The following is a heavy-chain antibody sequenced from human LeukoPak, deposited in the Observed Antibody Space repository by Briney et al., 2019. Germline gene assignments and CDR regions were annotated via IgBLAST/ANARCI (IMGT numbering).Heavy chain of an antibody. CDR3: ASRTYRV. Sequence: SETLSLTCTVSGGSISSSSYYWGWIRQPPGKGLEWIGSIYYSGSTYYSPSLKSRVTVSVDTSKNQFSLKLTSVTTADTAVYYCASRTYRVWGQGTLVTVSS. J-gene: IGHJ4*02. V-gene: IGHV4-39*01. CDR1: GGSISSSSYY. D-gene: IGHD1-26*01. CDR2: IYYSGST.